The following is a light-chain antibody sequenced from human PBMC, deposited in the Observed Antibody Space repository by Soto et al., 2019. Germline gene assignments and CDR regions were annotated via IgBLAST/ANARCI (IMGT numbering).Light chain of an antibody. J-gene: IGLJ1*01. CDR1: SSNIGSNT. CDR2: SNN. V-gene: IGLV1-44*01. Sequence: VLTQAPSTSWTPGQRVTISGSGSSSNIGSNTVNWYQQLPGTAPKLLIYSNNQRPSGAPDRFSGSKSGPSASLAISGLQSEDEADYYCAAWDDSLNGYVFGTGTKVTVL. CDR3: AAWDDSLNGYV.